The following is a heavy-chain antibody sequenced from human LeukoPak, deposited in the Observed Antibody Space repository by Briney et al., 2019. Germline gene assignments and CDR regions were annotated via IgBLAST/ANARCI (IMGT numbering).Heavy chain of an antibody. CDR3: AKDWGVVIMKGVFDY. Sequence: GRSLRLSCAASGFTFDDYAMHWVRKAPGKGPEWVSCISWNSGSIGYADSVKGRFTISRDNAKNPLYLQMNSLRAEDTALYYCAKDWGVVIMKGVFDYWGQGTLVTVSS. V-gene: IGHV3-9*01. CDR2: ISWNSGSI. D-gene: IGHD3-3*01. J-gene: IGHJ4*02. CDR1: GFTFDDYA.